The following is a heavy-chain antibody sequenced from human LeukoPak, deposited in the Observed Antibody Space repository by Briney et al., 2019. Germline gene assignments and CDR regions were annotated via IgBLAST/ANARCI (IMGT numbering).Heavy chain of an antibody. Sequence: SETLSLTCTVSGVSITIYYWSWIRQPPGKRLGWFGYIDYSGSTNYNPSLKSRVTISVDTSKNQFSLKLSSVTAADTAVYYCARGHRRIETITMVRGVTYGYYYYMDVWGKGTTVTVSS. D-gene: IGHD3-10*01. CDR2: IDYSGST. CDR3: ARGHRRIETITMVRGVTYGYYYYMDV. J-gene: IGHJ6*03. CDR1: GVSITIYY. V-gene: IGHV4-59*01.